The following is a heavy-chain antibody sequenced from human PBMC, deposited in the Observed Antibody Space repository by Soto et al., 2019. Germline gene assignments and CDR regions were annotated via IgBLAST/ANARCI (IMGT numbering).Heavy chain of an antibody. CDR2: IYHSGST. J-gene: IGHJ4*02. D-gene: IGHD1-20*01. CDR3: ASKGITGTGVVDY. V-gene: IGHV4-30-2*01. CDR1: CSISIGGYS. Sequence: CSISIGGYSWSWIRHPPGKGLEWIGYIYHSGSTYYNPSLKSRVTISVDRSKNQFSLKLSSVTAADTAVYYCASKGITGTGVVDYWGQGTMVRGSS.